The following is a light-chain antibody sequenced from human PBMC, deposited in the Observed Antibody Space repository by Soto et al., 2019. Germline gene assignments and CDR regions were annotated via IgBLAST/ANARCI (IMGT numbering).Light chain of an antibody. J-gene: IGLJ2*01. CDR3: SSHSSSSTLVV. CDR2: DVN. Sequence: QSVLTQPASMSGSPGQSITISSTGTSSDVGGYNYVSWYRQHPGKAPKLMIYDVNNRPSGVSNRFSGSKSGNTASLTISGLQAEDEADYYCSSHSSSSTLVVFGGGTKLTVL. V-gene: IGLV2-14*03. CDR1: SSDVGGYNY.